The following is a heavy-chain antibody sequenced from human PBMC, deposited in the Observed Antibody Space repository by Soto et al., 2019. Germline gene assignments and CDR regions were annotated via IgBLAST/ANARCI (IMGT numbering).Heavy chain of an antibody. CDR1: GGSISSYY. J-gene: IGHJ4*02. D-gene: IGHD4-17*01. CDR3: ARGYGDYVLDY. CDR2: IYYSGST. V-gene: IGHV4-59*01. Sequence: QVQLQESGPGLVKPSETLSLTCTVSGGSISSYYWSWIRQPPGKGLEWIGYIYYSGSTNYNPSLTSRVHISVDTSTNQFSLKLSSVTAADTAVYYCARGYGDYVLDYWGQGTLVTVSS.